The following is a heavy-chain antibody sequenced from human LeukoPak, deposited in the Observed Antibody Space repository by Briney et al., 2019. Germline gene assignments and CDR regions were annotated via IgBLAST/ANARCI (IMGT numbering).Heavy chain of an antibody. D-gene: IGHD6-19*01. CDR3: AKPYSSGYDAFDI. J-gene: IGHJ3*02. CDR2: INPNSGGT. V-gene: IGHV1-2*02. CDR1: GYTFTGYY. Sequence: ASVKVSCKASGYTFTGYYIHWVRQAPGQGLEWMGWINPNSGGTNYAQKFQGRVTMTRDTSISTAYMELSRLRSDDTAVYYCAKPYSSGYDAFDIWGQGTMVTVSS.